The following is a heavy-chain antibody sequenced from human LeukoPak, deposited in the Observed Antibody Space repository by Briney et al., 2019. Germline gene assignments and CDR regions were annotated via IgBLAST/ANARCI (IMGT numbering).Heavy chain of an antibody. Sequence: SETLSLTCTVSGDSINTGDHYWSWIRQPPGKGLEWIGEINHSGSTNYNPSLKSRVTISVDTSKNQFSLKLSSVTAADTAVYYCATSKLRLGYCSSTSCYQYYFDYWGQGTLVTVSS. CDR3: ATSKLRLGYCSSTSCYQYYFDY. CDR2: INHSGST. V-gene: IGHV4-34*01. D-gene: IGHD2-2*01. J-gene: IGHJ4*02. CDR1: GDSINTGDHY.